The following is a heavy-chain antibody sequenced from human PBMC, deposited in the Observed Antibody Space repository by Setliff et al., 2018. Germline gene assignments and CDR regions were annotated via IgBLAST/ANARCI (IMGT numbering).Heavy chain of an antibody. CDR1: GFTFSDYY. V-gene: IGHV3-11*04. D-gene: IGHD7-27*01. J-gene: IGHJ4*02. CDR3: VRDLHWGFDY. Sequence: GGSLRLSCAASGFTFSDYYMSWIRQAPGKGLEWVSYISHGGNNIDYADSVKGRFTISRDNVKNSLFLQMNSLRAEDTAVYYCVRDLHWGFDYWGLGTLVTVSS. CDR2: ISHGGNNI.